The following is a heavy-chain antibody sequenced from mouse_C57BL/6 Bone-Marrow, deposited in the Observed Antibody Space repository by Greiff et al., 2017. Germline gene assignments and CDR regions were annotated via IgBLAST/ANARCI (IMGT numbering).Heavy chain of an antibody. CDR3: ASATTVVHYYAMDY. Sequence: EVQLQQSGPELVKPGASVKISCKASGYTFTDYYMNWVKQSHGKSLEWIGDINPNNGGTSYNQKFKGKATLTVDKSSSTAYMDLRSLTSEYSAVYYCASATTVVHYYAMDYWGQGTSVTVSS. J-gene: IGHJ4*01. D-gene: IGHD1-1*01. V-gene: IGHV1-26*01. CDR1: GYTFTDYY. CDR2: INPNNGGT.